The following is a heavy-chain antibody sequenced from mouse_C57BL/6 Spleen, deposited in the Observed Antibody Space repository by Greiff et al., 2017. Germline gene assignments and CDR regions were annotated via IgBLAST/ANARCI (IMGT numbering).Heavy chain of an antibody. CDR2: INPGSGGT. CDR1: GYAFTNYL. D-gene: IGHD1-1*01. Sequence: VQLQQSGAELVRPGTSVKVSCKASGYAFTNYLIEWVKQRPGQGLEWIGVINPGSGGTNYNEKFKGKATLTADKSSSTAYMQLSSLTSEDSAVYFCARYYYVSSYGYFDVWGTGTTVTVSS. J-gene: IGHJ1*03. V-gene: IGHV1-54*01. CDR3: ARYYYVSSYGYFDV.